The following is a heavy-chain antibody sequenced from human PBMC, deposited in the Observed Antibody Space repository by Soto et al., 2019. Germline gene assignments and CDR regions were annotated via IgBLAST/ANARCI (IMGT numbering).Heavy chain of an antibody. CDR3: ARILRRGITPAWSKGGFDY. CDR2: ISGSGGDT. D-gene: IGHD3-16*01. V-gene: IGHV3-23*01. J-gene: IGHJ4*02. CDR1: GFTFSSYP. Sequence: VGSLRLSCAVSGFTFSSYPMGWVRQAPGKGLEWVSAISGSGGDTYYADSVKGRFTMSRDNSKSTLYLQMNSLRADDTALYYCARILRRGITPAWSKGGFDYWGQGTLLTVSS.